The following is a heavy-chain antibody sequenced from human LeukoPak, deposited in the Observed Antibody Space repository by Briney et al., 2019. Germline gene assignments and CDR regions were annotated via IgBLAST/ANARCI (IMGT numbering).Heavy chain of an antibody. V-gene: IGHV7-4-1*02. CDR1: GYTFTSYD. Sequence: ASVKVSCKASGYTFTSYDINWVRQAPGQGLEWMGWINTNTGNPTYAQGFTGRFVFSLDTSVSTAYLQISSLKAEDTAVYYCARSYRHTYYYDSSGFSGPIKSTPDGAFDIWGRGTMVTVSS. CDR2: INTNTGNP. CDR3: ARSYRHTYYYDSSGFSGPIKSTPDGAFDI. J-gene: IGHJ3*02. D-gene: IGHD3-22*01.